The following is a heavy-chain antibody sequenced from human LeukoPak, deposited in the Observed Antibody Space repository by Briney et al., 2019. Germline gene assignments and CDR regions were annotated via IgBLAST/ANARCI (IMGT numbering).Heavy chain of an antibody. CDR2: ISYDGSNK. V-gene: IGHV3-30*18. D-gene: IGHD3-22*01. CDR3: AKDQYYYDSSGYYMPDY. J-gene: IGHJ4*02. Sequence: GGSLRLSCAASGFTFSSYGMHWVRQAPGKGLEWVAVISYDGSNKYYADSVKGRSTISRDNSKNTLYLQMNSLRAEDTAVYYCAKDQYYYDSSGYYMPDYWGQGTLVTVSS. CDR1: GFTFSSYG.